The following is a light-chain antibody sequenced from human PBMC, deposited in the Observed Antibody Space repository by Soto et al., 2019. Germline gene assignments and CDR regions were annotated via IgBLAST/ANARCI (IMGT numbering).Light chain of an antibody. CDR3: QQLDSYLSFT. V-gene: IGKV1-9*01. J-gene: IGKJ4*01. Sequence: DLQLTQSPSFLFASVGDRVTITCRASQDVGHFLAWYQQKAGKAHKLLMFAASTLQSEVPARFRGSGSGTEFTLTITSLQPEDYATYYCQQLDSYLSFTFGGGTKVEIK. CDR1: QDVGHF. CDR2: AAS.